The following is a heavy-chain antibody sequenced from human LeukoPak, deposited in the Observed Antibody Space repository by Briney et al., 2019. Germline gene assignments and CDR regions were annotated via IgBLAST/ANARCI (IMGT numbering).Heavy chain of an antibody. CDR2: ISAYNGNT. CDR3: ARITGPVRGSTAPRNSDY. V-gene: IGHV1-18*01. Sequence: GASVKVSCKASGYTFTSYGISWVRQAPGQGLEWMGWISAYNGNTNYAQKLQGRVTMTTDTSTSTAYMELRSLRSDDTAVYYCARITGPVRGSTAPRNSDYWGQGTLVTVSS. D-gene: IGHD3-10*01. CDR1: GYTFTSYG. J-gene: IGHJ4*02.